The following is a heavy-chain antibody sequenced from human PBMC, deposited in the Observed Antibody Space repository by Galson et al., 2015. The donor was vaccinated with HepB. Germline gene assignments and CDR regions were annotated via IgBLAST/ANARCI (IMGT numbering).Heavy chain of an antibody. CDR1: GFTFSQAW. Sequence: SLRLSCAASGFTFSQAWMSWVRQAPGRGLEWVGRIKSKIDGGTTDYAAPVKERFTISRDDSKKMLYLQMNSLKTEDTAVYYCTPSVGIEYDDSSGDYLFDNWGLGTLVTVSS. CDR2: IKSKIDGGTT. V-gene: IGHV3-15*01. J-gene: IGHJ4*02. D-gene: IGHD3-22*01. CDR3: TPSVGIEYDDSSGDYLFDN.